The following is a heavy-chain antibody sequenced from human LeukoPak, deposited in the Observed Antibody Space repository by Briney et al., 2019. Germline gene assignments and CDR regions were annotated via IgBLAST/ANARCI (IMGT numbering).Heavy chain of an antibody. V-gene: IGHV3-48*03. J-gene: IGHJ4*02. CDR3: ARESDSSGFDY. Sequence: PGGSLRLSCAASGFTFSSYEMNWVRQAPGKGLEWVSYISSSGSTIYYADSVKGRFTISRDNAKNLLYLQMNSLRAEDTAVYYCARESDSSGFDYWGQGTLVTVSS. CDR1: GFTFSSYE. CDR2: ISSSGSTI. D-gene: IGHD3-22*01.